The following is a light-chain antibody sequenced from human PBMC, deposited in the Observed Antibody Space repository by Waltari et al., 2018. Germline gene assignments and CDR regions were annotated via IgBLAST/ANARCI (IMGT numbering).Light chain of an antibody. CDR2: GAS. V-gene: IGKV1-5*01. J-gene: IGKJ5*01. CDR1: QDISKW. Sequence: DIQMTQSPSTLSASVGDRVTITCRASQDISKWLAWYQQKPGTAPKFLIYGASSLETGVPARFSGSGSGTEFTLTISSLQPEDFATYYCQEYNGDSFTFGQGTRLEIK. CDR3: QEYNGDSFT.